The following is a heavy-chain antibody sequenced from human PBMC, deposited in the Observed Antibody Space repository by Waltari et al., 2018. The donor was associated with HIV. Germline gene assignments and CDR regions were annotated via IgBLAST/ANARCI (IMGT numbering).Heavy chain of an antibody. CDR1: RFTLRSYT. CDR2: ITWDGKE. V-gene: IGHV3-30*04. D-gene: IGHD1-1*01. J-gene: IGHJ3*02. CDR3: ARDGKSGSVDGFDI. Sequence: QVQLVESGGGVVQPGRSLRLSCAASRFTLRSYTMHWVRQAPGKWLGWVALITWDGKENHADSVKGRFTVSRDDSRNILHLQMNSLRPEDTAVYYCARDGKSGSVDGFDIWGQGAMVTVSS.